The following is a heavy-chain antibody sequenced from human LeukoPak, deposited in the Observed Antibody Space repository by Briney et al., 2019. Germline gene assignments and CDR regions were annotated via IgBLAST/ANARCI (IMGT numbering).Heavy chain of an antibody. J-gene: IGHJ4*02. CDR3: AKGITMIVVRDYFDY. CDR2: IRYDGSNK. CDR1: GFTFSSYG. D-gene: IGHD3-22*01. V-gene: IGHV3-30*02. Sequence: PGGSLRLSCAASGFTFSSYGMHWVRQAPGKGLEWVAFIRYDGSNKYYADSVKGRFTISRDNSKNTLYLQMNSLRAEDTAVYYCAKGITMIVVRDYFDYWGQGTLVTVSS.